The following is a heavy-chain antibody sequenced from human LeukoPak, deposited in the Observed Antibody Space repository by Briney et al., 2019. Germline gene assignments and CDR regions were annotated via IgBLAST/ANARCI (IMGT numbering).Heavy chain of an antibody. CDR3: ARAATAYYYDSSGYYLNDY. J-gene: IGHJ4*02. CDR2: IYHSGST. Sequence: SETLSLTCTVSGYSISSGYYWGWIRQPPGKGLEWIGSIYHSGSTYHNPSLKSRVTISVDTSKNQFSLKLSSVTAADTAVYYCARAATAYYYDSSGYYLNDYWGQGTLVTVSS. V-gene: IGHV4-38-2*02. CDR1: GYSISSGYY. D-gene: IGHD3-22*01.